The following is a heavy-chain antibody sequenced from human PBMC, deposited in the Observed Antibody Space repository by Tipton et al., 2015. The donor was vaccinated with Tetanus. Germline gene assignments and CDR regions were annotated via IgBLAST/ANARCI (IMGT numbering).Heavy chain of an antibody. CDR2: ISHSGSA. Sequence: LRLSCTVSGGSINDYYWGWIRQPPGMGLEWIGHISHSGSASYNPSLKSRVTISLDTSKNQFSLRLNSVTPEDTAVYYCVREMQQWIQQGGYHPWGQGTLVTVSS. D-gene: IGHD5-18*01. J-gene: IGHJ5*02. CDR3: VREMQQWIQQGGYHP. CDR1: GGSINDYY. V-gene: IGHV4-59*12.